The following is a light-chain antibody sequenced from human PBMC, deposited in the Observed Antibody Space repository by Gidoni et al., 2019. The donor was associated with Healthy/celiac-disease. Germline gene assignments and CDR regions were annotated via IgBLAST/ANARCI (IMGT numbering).Light chain of an antibody. CDR2: GAS. J-gene: IGKJ4*01. CDR1: QSVSSN. V-gene: IGKV3-15*01. CDR3: QQYNNWPPLT. Sequence: VMTHSHATLSVSPGERATLSCRASQSVSSNLAWYQQKPGQAPRLLIYGASTRATGIPARFSGSGSGTEFTLTISSLQSEDFAVYYCQQYNNWPPLTFGGXTKVEIK.